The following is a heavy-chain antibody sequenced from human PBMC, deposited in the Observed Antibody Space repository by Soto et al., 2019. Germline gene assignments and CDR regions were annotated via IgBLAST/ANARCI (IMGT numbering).Heavy chain of an antibody. V-gene: IGHV5-51*01. CDR1: GYDFSSYW. CDR3: ARREKWHDFEY. D-gene: IGHD5-12*01. J-gene: IGHJ4*02. CDR2: IYPGDSDT. Sequence: GESLKISCQGSGYDFSSYWIAWVRQMPGKGLEWMGMIYPGDSDTKYSPSFQGRVTISADRSTGTAYLHWGSLTASDTARYFCARREKWHDFEYWGQGSLVTVSS.